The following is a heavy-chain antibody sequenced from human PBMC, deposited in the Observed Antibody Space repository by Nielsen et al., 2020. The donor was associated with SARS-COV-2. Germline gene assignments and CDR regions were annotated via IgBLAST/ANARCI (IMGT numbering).Heavy chain of an antibody. J-gene: IGHJ6*02. V-gene: IGHV3-30-3*01. CDR3: ASPHCSSTSCSYYYGMDV. Sequence: GGSLRLSCAASGFTFSSYAMHWVRQAPGKGLEWVAVISYDGSNKYYADSVKGRFTISRDNAKNSLYLQMNSLRAEDTAVYYCASPHCSSTSCSYYYGMDVWGQGTTVTVSS. CDR2: ISYDGSNK. CDR1: GFTFSSYA. D-gene: IGHD2-2*01.